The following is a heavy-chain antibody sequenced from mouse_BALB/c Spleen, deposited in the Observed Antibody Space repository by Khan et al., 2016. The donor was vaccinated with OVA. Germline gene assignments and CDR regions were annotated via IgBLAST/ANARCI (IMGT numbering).Heavy chain of an antibody. J-gene: IGHJ3*01. V-gene: IGHV14-1*02. CDR2: IDPENGKA. Sequence: VQLQQSGAELVRPGALVKLSCKASGFNIKDYYIHWVKQRPEQGLEWIGWIDPENGKALYDPRFQEKASITTDTSSNTSYLQLSSLTSEDTTVYYCARSGYCAWFGYWGQGTLVTVSA. CDR3: ARSGYCAWFGY. CDR1: GFNIKDYY.